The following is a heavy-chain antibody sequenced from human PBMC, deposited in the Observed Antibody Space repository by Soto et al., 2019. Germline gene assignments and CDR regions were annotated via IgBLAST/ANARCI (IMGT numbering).Heavy chain of an antibody. J-gene: IGHJ6*01. CDR1: GFTFSSYA. CDR3: AKAGWAATGTFYYYGMAV. CDR2: ISGSGGST. D-gene: IGHD6-13*01. Sequence: PGGSLRLSCAASGFTFSSYAMSWVRQAPGKGLEWVSAISGSGGSTYYADSVKGRFTISRDNSKNTLYLQMNSLRAEDTAVYYCAKAGWAATGTFYYYGMAVWGPGAPVTVS. V-gene: IGHV3-23*01.